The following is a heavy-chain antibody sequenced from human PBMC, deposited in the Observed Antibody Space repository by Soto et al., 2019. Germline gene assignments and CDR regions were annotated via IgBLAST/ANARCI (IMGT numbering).Heavy chain of an antibody. J-gene: IGHJ4*01. CDR3: ARAHAPTLPSYY. D-gene: IGHD2-2*01. CDR1: GGSIRNVY. Sequence: SETLSLTCTVSGGSIRNVYWSWLRQPPGKGLEWIGFIFHSGNAKYNPSLKSRVTISVDTSKNQFSLSLDSVNAADTAVYFCARAHAPTLPSYYWGQGTLVTVSS. V-gene: IGHV4-59*01. CDR2: IFHSGNA.